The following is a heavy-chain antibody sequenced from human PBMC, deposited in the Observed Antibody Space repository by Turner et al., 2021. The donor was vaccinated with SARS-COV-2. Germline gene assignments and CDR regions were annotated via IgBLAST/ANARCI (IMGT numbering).Heavy chain of an antibody. V-gene: IGHV1-24*01. CDR3: AKLGGTESLLIIDAFDR. CDR1: ENTLTKLA. CDR2: IDFENGET. J-gene: IGHJ3*01. Sequence: QVQVVQAGAAVRQPGASVKVSCKVPENTLTKLAIHWGRQSPGKGLEWRGGIDFENGETMNAQGFQGRLTLTADTTTNTASMEMSSLRSEDTAIYYCAKLGGTESLLIIDAFDRWGQGTWVTVSS. D-gene: IGHD3-9*01.